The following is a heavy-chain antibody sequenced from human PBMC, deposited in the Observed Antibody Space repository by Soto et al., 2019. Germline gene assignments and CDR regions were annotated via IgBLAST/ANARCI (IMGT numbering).Heavy chain of an antibody. Sequence: QMQLVQSGPEVKKPGTSVKVSCKASGFTFTSSAVQWVRQARGQRLEWIGWIVVGSGNTNYAQKFQERVTITRDMSTSTAYMELSSLRSEDTAVYYCAGVFEQSGDYPPGMDVWGQGTTVTVSS. J-gene: IGHJ6*02. CDR1: GFTFTSSA. D-gene: IGHD4-17*01. CDR2: IVVGSGNT. CDR3: AGVFEQSGDYPPGMDV. V-gene: IGHV1-58*01.